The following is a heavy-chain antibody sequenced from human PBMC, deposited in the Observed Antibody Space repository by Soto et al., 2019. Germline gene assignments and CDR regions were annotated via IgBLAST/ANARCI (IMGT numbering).Heavy chain of an antibody. CDR1: GFSLSTSGVG. V-gene: IGHV2-5*02. D-gene: IGHD3-10*01. CDR2: IYWDDDK. J-gene: IGHJ5*02. Sequence: QITLKESGPTLVKPTQTLTLTCTFSGFSLSTSGVGVGWIRQPPGKALEWLALIYWDDDKRYSPSLKSRLTITQEPSKNQVVLTMTNMDPVDTATYYWAHRLPYYDGSGSDRYNWFDPWGQGTLVTVSS. CDR3: AHRLPYYDGSGSDRYNWFDP.